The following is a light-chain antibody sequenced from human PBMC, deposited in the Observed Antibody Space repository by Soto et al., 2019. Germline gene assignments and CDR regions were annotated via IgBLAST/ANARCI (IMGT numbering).Light chain of an antibody. V-gene: IGKV3-11*01. Sequence: EIVLTQSPGTLSLSPGERATISCRASQSVRSSLAWYQHKPGQAPRLLIYDASTRATGIPARFSGSGSGTEFTLTISSLQSEDFAVYYCQQRSNWPQITFGQGTRLEIK. J-gene: IGKJ5*01. CDR1: QSVRSS. CDR3: QQRSNWPQIT. CDR2: DAS.